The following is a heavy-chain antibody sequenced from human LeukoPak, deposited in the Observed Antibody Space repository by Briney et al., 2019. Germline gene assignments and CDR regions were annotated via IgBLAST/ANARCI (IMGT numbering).Heavy chain of an antibody. CDR2: INHRGST. CDR1: GGSFSGYY. D-gene: IGHD6-19*01. J-gene: IGHJ4*02. Sequence: SETLSLTCAVYGGSFSGYYWSWIRQPPGKGLEWIGEINHRGSTNYNPSLKSRVTISIDTSKNQFSLKLSSVTAADTAVYYCARASPITLAGLDYWGQGTLVTVSS. CDR3: ARASPITLAGLDY. V-gene: IGHV4-34*01.